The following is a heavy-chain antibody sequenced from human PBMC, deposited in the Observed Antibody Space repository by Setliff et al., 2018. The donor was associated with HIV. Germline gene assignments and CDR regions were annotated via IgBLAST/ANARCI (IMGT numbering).Heavy chain of an antibody. J-gene: IGHJ4*02. Sequence: ETLSLTCAVSGYSISSDYYWAWIRQPPGKGLEWIGSIYYSGSTYYNPSLKSRVTISVDTSKNHFSLKLSSVTAADTAVYYCARVYGDYREGYYFDYWGQGTLVTVSS. V-gene: IGHV4-38-2*01. D-gene: IGHD4-17*01. CDR2: IYYSGST. CDR3: ARVYGDYREGYYFDY. CDR1: GYSISSDYY.